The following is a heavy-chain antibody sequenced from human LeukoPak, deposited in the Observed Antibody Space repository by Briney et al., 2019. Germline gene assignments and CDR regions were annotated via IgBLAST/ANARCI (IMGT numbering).Heavy chain of an antibody. CDR3: AKDVQMTSNAYYNYFDY. D-gene: IGHD3-22*01. V-gene: IGHV3-9*01. CDR1: GFTFSSYW. Sequence: SGGSLRLSCAASGFTFSSYWMHWVRQAPGKGLEWVSGISSNSGGIDYADSVKGRFTISRDNAKNSLYLQMNSLRPEDTAFYYCAKDVQMTSNAYYNYFDYWGQGTLVTVSS. J-gene: IGHJ4*02. CDR2: ISSNSGGI.